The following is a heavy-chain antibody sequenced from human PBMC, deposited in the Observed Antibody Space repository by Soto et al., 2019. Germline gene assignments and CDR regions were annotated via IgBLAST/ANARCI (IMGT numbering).Heavy chain of an antibody. CDR1: GFTVSSNY. CDR3: ARATTHGYSSGWYSSAVAFDI. J-gene: IGHJ3*02. V-gene: IGHV3-66*01. Sequence: GGSLRLSCAASGFTVSSNYMSWVRQAPGKGLEWVSVIYSGGSTYYADSGKGRFTISEDNSKNTLYLQMNSLGAEDTAVYYCARATTHGYSSGWYSSAVAFDIWGQGTMVTVSS. D-gene: IGHD6-19*01. CDR2: IYSGGST.